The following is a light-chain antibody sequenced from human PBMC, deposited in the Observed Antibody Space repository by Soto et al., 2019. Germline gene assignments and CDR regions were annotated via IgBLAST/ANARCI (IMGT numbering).Light chain of an antibody. J-gene: IGLJ1*01. V-gene: IGLV2-8*01. CDR1: SSDIGAYNY. CDR2: RDI. Sequence: QSALTQPPSASGSPGQSVTISCTGTSSDIGAYNYVSWYQQHPGKAPKLLIYRDIYRPSGIPNRFSGSKSGTSASLAITGLRAEDEADYYCHSYDNSLNGYVFGSGTKLTV. CDR3: HSYDNSLNGYV.